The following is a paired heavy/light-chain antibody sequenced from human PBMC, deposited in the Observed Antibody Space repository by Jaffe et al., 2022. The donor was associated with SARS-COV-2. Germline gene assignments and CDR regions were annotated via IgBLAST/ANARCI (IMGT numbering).Light chain of an antibody. CDR1: QGITSF. J-gene: IGKJ3*01. V-gene: IGKV1-9*01. CDR2: AAS. Sequence: DVQLTQSPSILSASVGDRVTITCRASQGITSFLAWYQQKPGKAPRLLIYAASTLQSGVPSRFSGSGSGTEFTLTINSLQPDDFATYYCQQLGSYPFTFGPGTKVDLK. CDR3: QQLGSYPFT.
Heavy chain of an antibody. V-gene: IGHV1-3*01. CDR1: GYTFTTAYA. D-gene: IGHD6-19*01. Sequence: QVQLVQSGAEVKKPGASVIISCKTSGYTFTTAYALHWVRQAPGQSFEWLGWISAVNGNTKYSPRFQGRVTITRDTSASTAYVELTNLRSEDTGVYYCARGTDSSGWFSFDHWGQGSPVTVSS. J-gene: IGHJ4*02. CDR2: ISAVNGNT. CDR3: ARGTDSSGWFSFDH.